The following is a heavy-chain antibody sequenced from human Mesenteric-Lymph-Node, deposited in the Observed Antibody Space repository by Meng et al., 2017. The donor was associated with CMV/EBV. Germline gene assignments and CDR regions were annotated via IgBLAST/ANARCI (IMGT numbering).Heavy chain of an antibody. CDR1: GFTFGNFW. V-gene: IGHV3-43D*03. J-gene: IGHJ6*02. D-gene: IGHD6-6*01. CDR2: ISWEGGST. CDR3: TKDKEARPNYYYGMDV. Sequence: GGSLRLSCEASGFTFGNFWMHWVRQAPGKGLEWVSLISWEGGSTYYADSVKGRFTISRDNSKNSLYLQMNSLRAEDTALYYCTKDKEARPNYYYGMDVWGQGTTVTVSS.